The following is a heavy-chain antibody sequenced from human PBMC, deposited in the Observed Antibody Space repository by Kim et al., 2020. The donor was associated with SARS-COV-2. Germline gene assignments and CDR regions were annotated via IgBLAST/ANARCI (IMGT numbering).Heavy chain of an antibody. Sequence: GGSLRLSCAASGFTFSDYYMSWIRQAPGKGLEWVSYISSSGSTIYYADSVKGRFTISRDNAKNSLYLQMNSLRAEDTAVYYCARVSGAAVPFYYYYYGMDVWGHGTPFTLSS. CDR3: ARVSGAAVPFYYYYYGMDV. V-gene: IGHV3-11*01. D-gene: IGHD1-26*01. J-gene: IGHJ6*02. CDR2: ISSSGSTI. CDR1: GFTFSDYY.